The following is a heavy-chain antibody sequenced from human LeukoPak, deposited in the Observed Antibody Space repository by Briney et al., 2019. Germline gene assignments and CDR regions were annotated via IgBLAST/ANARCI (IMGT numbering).Heavy chain of an antibody. CDR3: ARGIVGATIHYYYYYMDV. CDR2: ISAYNGNT. V-gene: IGHV1-18*01. D-gene: IGHD1-26*01. Sequence: ASVKVSCKASGYTFTSYGISWVRQAPGQGLEWMGWISAYNGNTNYAQKLQGRVTMTTDTSTSTAYMELRSLRSDDTAVYYCARGIVGATIHYYYYYMDVWGKGTTVTVSS. J-gene: IGHJ6*03. CDR1: GYTFTSYG.